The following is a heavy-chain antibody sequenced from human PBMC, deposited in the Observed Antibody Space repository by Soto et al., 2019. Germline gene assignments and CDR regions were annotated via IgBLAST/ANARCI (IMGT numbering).Heavy chain of an antibody. J-gene: IGHJ6*02. Sequence: EVQLVESGGGLVKPEGSLRLSCAASGISLSSYTLNWVRQAPGKGPEWVSYISSNGLYIYYADSVKGRYTISKDNALNAMHLQMNSLRAEDTAVYDWARDWHRDGKYALYVWGQGTTVTLSS. CDR1: GISLSSYT. CDR3: ARDWHRDGKYALYV. CDR2: ISSNGLYI. D-gene: IGHD2-15*01. V-gene: IGHV3-21*02.